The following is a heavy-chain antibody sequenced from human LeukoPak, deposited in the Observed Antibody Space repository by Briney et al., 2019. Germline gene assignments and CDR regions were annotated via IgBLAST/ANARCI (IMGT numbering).Heavy chain of an antibody. V-gene: IGHV4-59*12. Sequence: SETLSLTCTVSGGSISSYYWSWIRQPPGKGLEWIGYIYYSGSTNYNPSLKSRVTISVDRSKNQFSLKLSSVTAADTAVYYCARDGYNYYYYYMDVWGKGTTVTVSS. CDR2: IYYSGST. J-gene: IGHJ6*03. CDR1: GGSISSYY. CDR3: ARDGYNYYYYYMDV. D-gene: IGHD5-24*01.